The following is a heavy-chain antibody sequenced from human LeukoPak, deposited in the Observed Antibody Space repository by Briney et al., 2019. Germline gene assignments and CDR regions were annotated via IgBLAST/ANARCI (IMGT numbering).Heavy chain of an antibody. CDR1: GFTFSIYT. Sequence: GGSLRLSCAASGFTFSIYTMNWVRQAPGKGLEWISYISTNSGTIWYADSVKGRFSISRDNAKNSLFLHMNSLRAEDTAVYYCARAGGSTVSHSDYWGQGTLVTVSS. CDR2: ISTNSGTI. D-gene: IGHD4-17*01. CDR3: ARAGGSTVSHSDY. V-gene: IGHV3-48*01. J-gene: IGHJ4*02.